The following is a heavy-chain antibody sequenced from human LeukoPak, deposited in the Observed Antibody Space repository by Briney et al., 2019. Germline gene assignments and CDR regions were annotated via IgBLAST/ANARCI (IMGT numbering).Heavy chain of an antibody. J-gene: IGHJ4*02. CDR2: IYYSGST. V-gene: IGHV4-39*01. CDR1: GGSISSSSYY. Sequence: SETLSLTCTVSGGSISSSSYYWGWIRQPPGRGLEWIGSIYYSGSTYYNPSLKSLVTISVDTSKNQFSLKLSSVTAEDTAVYYCARGPLGYCSSTSCYLHPFDNWGQGTLVTVSS. D-gene: IGHD2-2*01. CDR3: ARGPLGYCSSTSCYLHPFDN.